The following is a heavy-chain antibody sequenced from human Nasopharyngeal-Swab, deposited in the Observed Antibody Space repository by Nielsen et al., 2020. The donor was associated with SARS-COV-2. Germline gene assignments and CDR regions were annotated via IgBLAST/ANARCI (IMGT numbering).Heavy chain of an antibody. D-gene: IGHD6-13*01. CDR3: ASVGSSSWYQSWFDP. V-gene: IGHV4-34*01. CDR2: INHSGST. Sequence: RQAPGKGLEWIGEINHSGSTNYNPSLKSRVTISVDTSKNQFSLKLSSVTAADTAVYYCASVGSSSWYQSWFDPWGQGTLVTVSS. J-gene: IGHJ5*02.